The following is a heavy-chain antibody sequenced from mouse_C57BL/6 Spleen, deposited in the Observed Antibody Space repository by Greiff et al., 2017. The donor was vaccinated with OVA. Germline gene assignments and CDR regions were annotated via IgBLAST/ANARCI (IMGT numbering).Heavy chain of an antibody. CDR3: TRSNRVFDY. V-gene: IGHV1-15*01. Sequence: LQESGAELVRPGASVTLSCKASGYTFTDYEMHWVKQTPVHGLEWIGAIDPETGGTAYNQKFKGKAILTADKSSSTAYMELRSLTSEDSAVYYCTRSNRVFDYWGQGTTLTVSS. CDR2: IDPETGGT. J-gene: IGHJ2*01. CDR1: GYTFTDYE.